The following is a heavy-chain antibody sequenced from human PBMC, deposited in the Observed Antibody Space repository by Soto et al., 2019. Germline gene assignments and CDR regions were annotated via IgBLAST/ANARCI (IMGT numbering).Heavy chain of an antibody. CDR2: IDPSDSYT. V-gene: IGHV5-10-1*01. CDR3: ATPHAYLYDTGSYYNQDAFYI. J-gene: IGHJ3*02. D-gene: IGHD3-22*01. CDR1: GYSFTSYW. Sequence: GESLKISCKGSGYSFTSYWISWVRQMPGKGLEWMGRIDPSDSYTNYSPSFQGHVTISADKSISTAYLQWSSLKASDTAMYYCATPHAYLYDTGSYYNQDAFYIWGQGTRVT.